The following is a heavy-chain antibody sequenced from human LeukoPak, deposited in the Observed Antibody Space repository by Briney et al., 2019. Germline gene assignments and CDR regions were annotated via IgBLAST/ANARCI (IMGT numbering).Heavy chain of an antibody. V-gene: IGHV3-21*01. CDR3: ARDGDGDRTFDY. CDR2: ISSSLNM. J-gene: IGHJ4*02. CDR1: GFTFGGYT. D-gene: IGHD4-17*01. Sequence: KPGGSLRLSCVASGFTFGGYTINWVRLAPGKGLEWVSSISSSLNMYFAESVKGRFTISRDNAKNSLYLQMNSLRAEDTAVYYCARDGDGDRTFDYWGQGTLVTVSS.